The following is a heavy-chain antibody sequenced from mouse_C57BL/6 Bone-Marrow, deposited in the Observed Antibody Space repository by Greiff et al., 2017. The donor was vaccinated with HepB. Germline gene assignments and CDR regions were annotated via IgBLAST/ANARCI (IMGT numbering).Heavy chain of an antibody. V-gene: IGHV1-69*01. CDR3: ARAWEGDY. CDR2: IDPSDSYT. J-gene: IGHJ2*01. D-gene: IGHD4-1*01. CDR1: GYTFTSYW. Sequence: VQLQQPGAELVMPGASVKLSCKASGYTFTSYWMHWVKQRPGQGLEWIGEIDPSDSYTNYNQKFKGKSTLTVDKSSSTAYMQLSSLTSEDSAVYYCARAWEGDYWGQGTTLTVSS.